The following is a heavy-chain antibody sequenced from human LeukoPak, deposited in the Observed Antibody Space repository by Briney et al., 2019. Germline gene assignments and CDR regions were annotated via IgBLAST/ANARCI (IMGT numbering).Heavy chain of an antibody. CDR1: GFTFSSYA. V-gene: IGHV3-23*01. Sequence: PGGSLRLSCAASGFTFSSYAMSWVRQAPGKGLEWVSAISGSGGSTYYADSVKGRFTISRDNSKNTLYLQMNSLRAEDTAVYYCAKDRLRSGYTHFDYWGQGTPGHRLL. D-gene: IGHD3-3*01. CDR2: ISGSGGST. J-gene: IGHJ4*02. CDR3: AKDRLRSGYTHFDY.